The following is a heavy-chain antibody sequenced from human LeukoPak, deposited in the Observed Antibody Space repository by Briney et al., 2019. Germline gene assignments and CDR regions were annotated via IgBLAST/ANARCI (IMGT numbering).Heavy chain of an antibody. D-gene: IGHD3-10*01. V-gene: IGHV1-46*01. CDR2: INPSGGST. Sequence: ASVKVSCKASGGTFSSYAISWVRQAPGQGLEWMGIINPSGGSTSYAQKFQGRVTMTRDTSTSTVHMELSSLRSEDTAVYYCARTRKIHYVLLWFGESELDYWGQGTLVTVSS. CDR3: ARTRKIHYVLLWFGESELDY. J-gene: IGHJ4*02. CDR1: GGTFSSYA.